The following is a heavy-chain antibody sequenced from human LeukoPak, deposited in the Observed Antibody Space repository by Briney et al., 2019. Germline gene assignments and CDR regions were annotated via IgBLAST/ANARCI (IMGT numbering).Heavy chain of an antibody. CDR3: TRQNKRERWLQLRDYYYYMDV. D-gene: IGHD5-24*01. CDR1: GFTFNNYN. CDR2: ITSSGTYI. J-gene: IGHJ6*03. Sequence: KTGGSLRLSCATSGFTFNNYNMNWVRQAPGRALEWVSSITSSGTYIFYADSVKGRFTISRDNAKNSLYLQMNSLGPEDTAVYYCTRQNKRERWLQLRDYYYYMDVWGKGTTVTVSS. V-gene: IGHV3-21*04.